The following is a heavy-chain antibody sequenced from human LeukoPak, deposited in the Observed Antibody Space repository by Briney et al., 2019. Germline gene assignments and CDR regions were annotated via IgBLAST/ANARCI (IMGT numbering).Heavy chain of an antibody. V-gene: IGHV3-23*01. J-gene: IGHJ4*02. CDR3: AKDLAAGLGTSCYDY. CDR2: ISGSGGST. D-gene: IGHD2-2*01. CDR1: GFTFSSYA. Sequence: PGGSLRLSCAASGFTFSSYATSWVRQAPGKGLEWVSAISGSGGSTYYADSVKGRFTISRDNSKNTLYLQMNSLRAEDTAVYYCAKDLAAGLGTSCYDYWGQGTLVTVSS.